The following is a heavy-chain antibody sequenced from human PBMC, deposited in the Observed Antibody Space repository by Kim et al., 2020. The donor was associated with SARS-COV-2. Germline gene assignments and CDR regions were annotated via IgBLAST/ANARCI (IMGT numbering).Heavy chain of an antibody. CDR3: ARLPMVRGLPFDY. J-gene: IGHJ4*02. D-gene: IGHD3-10*01. CDR2: IYYSGST. CDR1: GGSISSSSYY. V-gene: IGHV4-39*01. Sequence: SETLSLTCTVSGGSISSSSYYWGWIRQPPGKGLEWIGSIYYSGSTYYNPSLKSRVTISVDTSKNQFSLKLSSVTAADTAVYYCARLPMVRGLPFDYWGQGTLVTVSS.